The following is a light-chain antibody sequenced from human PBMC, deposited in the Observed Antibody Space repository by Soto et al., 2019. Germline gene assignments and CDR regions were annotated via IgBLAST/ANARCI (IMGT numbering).Light chain of an antibody. CDR3: MQSLQTLPLT. V-gene: IGKV2-28*01. CDR2: LAS. Sequence: DIVMTQSPLSLPVTPGGPASISCSFSQSLLLSNGYNYLDWYLQKPGQSPQLLIYLASIRASGVPDRFSGSGSGTDFTLKISRVEAEDVGVYYCMQSLQTLPLTFGGGTKVEMK. J-gene: IGKJ4*01. CDR1: QSLLLSNGYNY.